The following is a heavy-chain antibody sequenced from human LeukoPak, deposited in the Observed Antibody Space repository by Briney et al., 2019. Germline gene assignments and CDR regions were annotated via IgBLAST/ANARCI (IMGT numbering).Heavy chain of an antibody. CDR1: GGSISSYY. Sequence: SETLSLTCTVSGGSISSYYWSWIRQPPGKGLEWIGYIYYSGSTNYNPSLKSRVTISVDTSKNQFSLKLSSATAADTAVYYCAGGRSSSWYFVGYFDYWGQGTLVPVSS. V-gene: IGHV4-59*01. J-gene: IGHJ4*02. CDR2: IYYSGST. D-gene: IGHD6-13*01. CDR3: AGGRSSSWYFVGYFDY.